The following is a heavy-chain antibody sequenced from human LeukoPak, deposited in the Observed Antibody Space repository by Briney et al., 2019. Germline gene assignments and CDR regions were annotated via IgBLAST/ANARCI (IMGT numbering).Heavy chain of an antibody. CDR3: TSGTLSYYCMDV. J-gene: IGHJ6*03. CDR1: GVSISSYY. D-gene: IGHD1-14*01. CDR2: IYYSGST. V-gene: IGHV4-59*01. Sequence: SETLSLTCTVSGVSISSYYWSWIRQPPGKGLEWIGYIYYSGSTNYNPSLKSRVTISVDTSKNQFSLKLSSVTAADTAVYYCTSGTLSYYCMDVWGKGTTVTISS.